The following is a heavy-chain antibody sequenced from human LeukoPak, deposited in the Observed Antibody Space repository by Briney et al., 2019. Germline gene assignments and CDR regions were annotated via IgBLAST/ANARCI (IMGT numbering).Heavy chain of an antibody. CDR2: ISGSGGST. CDR3: AKEEWLLAVYFDY. D-gene: IGHD3-3*01. J-gene: IGHJ4*02. CDR1: GFTFSSYG. V-gene: IGHV3-23*01. Sequence: GGSLRLSCAVSGFTFSSYGMNWVRQAPGKGLEWVSGISGSGGSTYYADSVKGQFTISRDNSKNTLYLQMNSLRAEDTAVYYCAKEEWLLAVYFDYWGQGTLVTVSS.